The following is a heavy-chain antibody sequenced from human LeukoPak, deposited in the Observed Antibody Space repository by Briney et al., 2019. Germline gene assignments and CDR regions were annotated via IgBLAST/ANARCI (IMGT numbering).Heavy chain of an antibody. CDR2: ISYDGSNK. D-gene: IGHD3-22*01. V-gene: IGHV3-30-3*01. CDR3: ARDYDSSGY. J-gene: IGHJ4*02. Sequence: GGSLRLSCAASGFTLSSYAMHWVRQAPGKGLEWVAVISYDGSNKYYADSVKGRFTISRDNSKNTLYLRMNSLRAEDTAVYYCARDYDSSGYWGQGTLVTVSS. CDR1: GFTLSSYA.